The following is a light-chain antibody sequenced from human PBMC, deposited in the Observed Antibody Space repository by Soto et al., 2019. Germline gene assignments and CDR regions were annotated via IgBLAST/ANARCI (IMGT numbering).Light chain of an antibody. CDR3: QQRSNWPFT. J-gene: IGKJ3*01. V-gene: IGKV3-11*01. Sequence: EIVLTQSPATLSLSPGDRATLSCRASQSVSIYLAWYQQKPGQPPRLLIYDASNRATGVPARFSGSGSGTDFTLTISSLEPEDFAAYYCQQRSNWPFTFGPGTKLDIK. CDR2: DAS. CDR1: QSVSIY.